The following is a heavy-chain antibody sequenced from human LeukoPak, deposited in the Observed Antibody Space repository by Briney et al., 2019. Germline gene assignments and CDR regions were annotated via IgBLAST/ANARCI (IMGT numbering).Heavy chain of an antibody. CDR2: IGVDGGKK. D-gene: IGHD3-22*01. V-gene: IGHV3-30*02. CDR3: AKDGDSTGYYSSYYNHMDV. J-gene: IGHJ6*03. Sequence: PGGSLRLSCAASGFSFSTYGFHWGRQAPGKGLEWGTFIGVDGGKKNYADSVKGRFAISRDNSKNTVYLQMNSLRAEDTAIYCCAKDGDSTGYYSSYYNHMDVWGKGTSVTISS. CDR1: GFSFSTYG.